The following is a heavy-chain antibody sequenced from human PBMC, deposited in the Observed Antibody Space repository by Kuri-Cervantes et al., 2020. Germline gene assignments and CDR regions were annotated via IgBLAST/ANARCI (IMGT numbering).Heavy chain of an antibody. CDR2: IKPDGSEK. V-gene: IGHV3-7*01. CDR3: ARGSDSSSWYWGTGYYYYYGMDV. J-gene: IGHJ6*02. CDR1: GFMFSSYW. D-gene: IGHD6-13*01. Sequence: GESLKISCIASGFMFSSYWMSWVRQAPGKGLECVANIKPDGSEKNYVDSVKGRFTISRDNSKNTLYLQMNSLRAEDTAVYYCARGSDSSSWYWGTGYYYYYGMDVWGQGTTVTVSS.